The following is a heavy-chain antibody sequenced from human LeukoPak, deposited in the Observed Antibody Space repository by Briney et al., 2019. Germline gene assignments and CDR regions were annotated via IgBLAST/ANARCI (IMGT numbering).Heavy chain of an antibody. CDR3: ARHGAGTTVDY. V-gene: IGHV4-59*08. CDR1: GGSISSYY. J-gene: IGHJ4*02. Sequence: SETLSLTCTVSGGSISSYYWSWIRQPPGKGLEWIGYIYYSGSTNYNPSLKSRATISVDTSKNQFSLKLSSVTAADTAVYYCARHGAGTTVDYWGQGTLVTVSS. CDR2: IYYSGST. D-gene: IGHD1-1*01.